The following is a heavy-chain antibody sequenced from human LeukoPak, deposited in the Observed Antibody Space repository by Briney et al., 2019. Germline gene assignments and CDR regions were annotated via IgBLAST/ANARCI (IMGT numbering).Heavy chain of an antibody. D-gene: IGHD2-2*01. Sequence: GGSLRLSCAASGFTFSSYSMNWVRQAPGKGLEWVSYISSSSSTIYYADSVKGRFTISRDNAKNSLYLQMNSLRAEDTAVYYCARAGYCSSTSCAMDVWGKGTTVTVSS. J-gene: IGHJ6*03. CDR1: GFTFSSYS. CDR3: ARAGYCSSTSCAMDV. CDR2: ISSSSSTI. V-gene: IGHV3-48*04.